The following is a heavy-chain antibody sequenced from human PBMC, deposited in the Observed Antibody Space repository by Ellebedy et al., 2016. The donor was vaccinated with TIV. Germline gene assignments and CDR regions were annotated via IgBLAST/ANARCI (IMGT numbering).Heavy chain of an antibody. CDR2: IGSSAYST. CDR1: GFNFDGHA. D-gene: IGHD2-8*02. CDR3: AKDVRYTTGWGGALDI. V-gene: IGHV3-23*01. Sequence: GESLKISCAASGFNFDGHAMKWVRQAPGKGLEWVSSIGSSAYSTHYADSVKGRFTISRDNSRNTLYLQMNSLRGEDTAVYFCAKDVRYTTGWGGALDIWGQGAMVIVSS. J-gene: IGHJ3*02.